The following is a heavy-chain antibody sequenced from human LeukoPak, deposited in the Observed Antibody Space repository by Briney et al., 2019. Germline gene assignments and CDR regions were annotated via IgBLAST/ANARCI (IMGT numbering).Heavy chain of an antibody. J-gene: IGHJ6*02. Sequence: ASVKVSCKASGYTFTSYDINWVRQATGQGLEWMGWMNPNSGNTGYAQKFQGRVTMTRNTSISTAYMELSSLRSEDTAAYYCARDTLMIVVPDYGMDVWGQGTTVTVSS. CDR1: GYTFTSYD. V-gene: IGHV1-8*01. CDR2: MNPNSGNT. CDR3: ARDTLMIVVPDYGMDV. D-gene: IGHD3-22*01.